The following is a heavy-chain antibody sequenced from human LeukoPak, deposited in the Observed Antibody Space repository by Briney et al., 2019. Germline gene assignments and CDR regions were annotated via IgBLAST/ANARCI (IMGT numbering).Heavy chain of an antibody. Sequence: SETLSLTCAVYGGSFSGYYWSWIRQPPGKGLEWIGEINHSGSTNYNPSLKSRVTISADTSKNQFSLKLSSVTAADTAVYYCARGRFRQLGWFDPWGQGTLVTVSS. CDR3: ARGRFRQLGWFDP. V-gene: IGHV4-34*01. D-gene: IGHD6-13*01. CDR2: INHSGST. CDR1: GGSFSGYY. J-gene: IGHJ5*02.